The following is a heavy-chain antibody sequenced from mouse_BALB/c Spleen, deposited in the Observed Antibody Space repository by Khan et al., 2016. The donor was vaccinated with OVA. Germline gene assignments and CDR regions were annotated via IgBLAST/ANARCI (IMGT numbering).Heavy chain of an antibody. CDR1: GFTFSTYG. D-gene: IGHD1-1*01. J-gene: IGHJ3*01. Sequence: EVELVESGGDVVKPGGSLKLSCATSGFTFSTYGMSWVRQTPDKRLEWVATVSTGVHYTYYPDTVKGRFTISRDNAKNTLYLQRSSLKSEDTAIFYCARLAYYYDSEGFAYWGQGTLVTVSA. V-gene: IGHV5-6*01. CDR3: ARLAYYYDSEGFAY. CDR2: VSTGVHYT.